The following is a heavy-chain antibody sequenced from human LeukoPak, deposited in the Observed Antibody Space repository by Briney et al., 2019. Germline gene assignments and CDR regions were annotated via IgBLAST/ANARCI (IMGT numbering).Heavy chain of an antibody. D-gene: IGHD6-13*01. CDR3: ATQADYSSSWYNVVRYYYYGMDV. V-gene: IGHV3-30-3*01. CDR2: ISYDGSNK. J-gene: IGHJ6*02. CDR1: GFTFSSYA. Sequence: PGGSLRLSCAASGFTFSSYAMHWVRQAPGKGLEWVAVISYDGSNKYYADSVKGRVTISRDNSKNTLYLQMNSLRAEDTAVYYCATQADYSSSWYNVVRYYYYGMDVWGQGTTVTVSS.